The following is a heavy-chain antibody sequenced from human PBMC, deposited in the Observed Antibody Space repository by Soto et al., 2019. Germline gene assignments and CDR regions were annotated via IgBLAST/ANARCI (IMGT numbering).Heavy chain of an antibody. Sequence: QITLKESGPTLVKPTQTLTLTCTFSGFSLSTSGVGVGWIRQPPGKALEWLALIYWDDDKRYSPSLKSRLTLTXXTXKXXVVLTMTNMDPVDTATYYCAHELRYFDWLSGGMDVWGQGTTVTVSS. V-gene: IGHV2-5*02. D-gene: IGHD3-9*01. CDR1: GFSLSTSGVG. CDR3: AHELRYFDWLSGGMDV. CDR2: IYWDDDK. J-gene: IGHJ6*02.